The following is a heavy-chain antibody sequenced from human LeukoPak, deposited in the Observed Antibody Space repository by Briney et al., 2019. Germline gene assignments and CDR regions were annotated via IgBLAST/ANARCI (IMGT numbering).Heavy chain of an antibody. D-gene: IGHD3-22*01. CDR1: GFTFSSYA. CDR2: ISGSGGST. J-gene: IGHJ4*02. V-gene: IGHV3-23*01. CDR3: AKATVYGDSSAYFDY. Sequence: GGSLRLSCAASGFTFSSYAMYWVRQAPGKGLEWVSAISGSGGSTYYEDSVKGRFTTSRDNSKNTLYLQMNSLRAEDTAVYFCAKATVYGDSSAYFDYWGQGTLVTVSS.